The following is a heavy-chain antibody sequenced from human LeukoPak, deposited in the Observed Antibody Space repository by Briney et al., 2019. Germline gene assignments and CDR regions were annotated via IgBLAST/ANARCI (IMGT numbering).Heavy chain of an antibody. J-gene: IGHJ5*02. Sequence: PVASVKVSCKASGGTFSSYAISWVRQAPGQGLEWMGGIIPIFGTANYAQKFQGRVTITADESTSTAYMELSSLRSEDTAMYYCARHYCSSTSCYQNWFDPWGQGTLVTVSS. CDR1: GGTFSSYA. D-gene: IGHD2-2*01. CDR3: ARHYCSSTSCYQNWFDP. CDR2: IIPIFGTA. V-gene: IGHV1-69*13.